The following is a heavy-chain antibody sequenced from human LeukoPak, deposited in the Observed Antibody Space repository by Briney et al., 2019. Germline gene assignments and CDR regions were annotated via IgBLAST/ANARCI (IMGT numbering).Heavy chain of an antibody. V-gene: IGHV3-7*01. CDR3: ARLSNYYGSGSYSVFYYYYGMDV. Sequence: PGGSLRLSCAASGFTFSSYWMSWVRQAPGKGLEWVANIKQDGSEKYYVDSVKGRFTISRDNAKNSLYLQMNSLRAEDTAVYYCARLSNYYGSGSYSVFYYYYGMDVWGQGTTVTVSS. CDR1: GFTFSSYW. J-gene: IGHJ6*02. D-gene: IGHD3-10*01. CDR2: IKQDGSEK.